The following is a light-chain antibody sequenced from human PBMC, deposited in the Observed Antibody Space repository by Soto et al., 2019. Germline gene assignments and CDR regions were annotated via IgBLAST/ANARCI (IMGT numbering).Light chain of an antibody. CDR2: AAS. V-gene: IGKV1-39*01. CDR1: QSISSH. Sequence: DIQMTQSPSSLSASVGDRVTITCRASQSISSHLNWYQQKPGKAPKLLIYAASSLQSGVPSRFSGSGSGTDFTLTISSLQPEDFATYYCQQSYRTFGQGTKVDI. CDR3: QQSYRT. J-gene: IGKJ1*01.